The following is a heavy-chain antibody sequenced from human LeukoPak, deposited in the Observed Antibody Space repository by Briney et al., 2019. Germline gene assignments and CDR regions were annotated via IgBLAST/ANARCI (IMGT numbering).Heavy chain of an antibody. J-gene: IGHJ6*03. D-gene: IGHD3-3*01. Sequence: PGGSLRLSCAASGFTFSSYAMSWVRQAPGKGLEWVSAISGSGGSTYYADSVKGRFTISRDNSKNTLYLQMNSLRAEDTAVYYCAKSALFFWSGYSLTPGNYYMDVWGKGTTVTVSS. CDR2: ISGSGGST. CDR3: AKSALFFWSGYSLTPGNYYMDV. V-gene: IGHV3-23*01. CDR1: GFTFSSYA.